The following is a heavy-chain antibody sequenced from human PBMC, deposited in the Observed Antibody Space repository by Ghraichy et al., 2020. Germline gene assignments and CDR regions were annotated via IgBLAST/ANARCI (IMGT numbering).Heavy chain of an antibody. CDR3: AGDSSGANDAFDI. CDR1: GGSISSYY. V-gene: IGHV4-59*01. Sequence: GSLRLTCTVSGGSISSYYWSWIRQPPRKGLEWIGYIYSSGSTNYNPSLKSRLTISVDTSNNQFSLKLSSVTAADTAVYYCAGDSSGANDAFDIWGQGTMVTVSS. J-gene: IGHJ3*02. CDR2: IYSSGST. D-gene: IGHD3-22*01.